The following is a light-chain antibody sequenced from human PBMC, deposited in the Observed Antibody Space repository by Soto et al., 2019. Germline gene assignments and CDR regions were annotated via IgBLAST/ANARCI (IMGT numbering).Light chain of an antibody. CDR1: QGIGNS. J-gene: IGKJ3*01. CDR2: AAS. V-gene: IGKV1-27*01. CDR3: QKYNSYPLT. Sequence: DIQMTQSPSSLSASVGDRVTITCRASQGIGNSLAWYPQKPGKAPNLLIYAASTMQTGVPIRFSGSGSGTDFTLTITSLQPEDVATYDCQKYNSYPLTFGPGTKVDVK.